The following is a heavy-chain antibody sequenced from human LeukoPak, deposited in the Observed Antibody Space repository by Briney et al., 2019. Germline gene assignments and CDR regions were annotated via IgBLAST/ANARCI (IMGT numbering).Heavy chain of an antibody. J-gene: IGHJ4*02. Sequence: SETLSLTCTVSGGSISSSSYYWGWIRQPPGKGLEWIGSIYYSGSTYYNPSLRSRVTISVDTSKNQFSLKLSSVTAADTAVYYCARAPKGNYYDSSGFSGPQDYWGQGTLVTVSS. CDR3: ARAPKGNYYDSSGFSGPQDY. CDR2: IYYSGST. V-gene: IGHV4-39*01. D-gene: IGHD3-22*01. CDR1: GGSISSSSYY.